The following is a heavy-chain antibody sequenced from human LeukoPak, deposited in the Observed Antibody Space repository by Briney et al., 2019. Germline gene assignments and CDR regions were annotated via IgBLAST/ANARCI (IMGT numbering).Heavy chain of an antibody. D-gene: IGHD3-22*01. V-gene: IGHV1-69*13. Sequence: ASVKVSCKASVGTFISYAISWVRQAPGQGLEWMGGIIPIFGTANYAQKFQGRVTITADESTSTAYMELSSLRSEDTAVYYCARPALDYYDSSGYIGGFDYWGQGTLVTVSS. J-gene: IGHJ4*02. CDR1: VGTFISYA. CDR2: IIPIFGTA. CDR3: ARPALDYYDSSGYIGGFDY.